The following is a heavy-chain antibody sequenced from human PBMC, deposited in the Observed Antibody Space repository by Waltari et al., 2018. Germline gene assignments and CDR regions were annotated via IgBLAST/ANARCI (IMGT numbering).Heavy chain of an antibody. J-gene: IGHJ2*01. CDR1: GFTFSNYN. CDR2: ISTSSSTI. V-gene: IGHV3-48*01. Sequence: EVQLVESGGGLVQPGGSLIISCAASGFTFSNYNMNWVRQAPGKGLEWVSYISTSSSTIYYADSVKGRFTISRDNAKNSLYLQMDSLRAEDTAVYYCASLSWYFDLWGRGTLVTVSS. CDR3: ASLSWYFDL.